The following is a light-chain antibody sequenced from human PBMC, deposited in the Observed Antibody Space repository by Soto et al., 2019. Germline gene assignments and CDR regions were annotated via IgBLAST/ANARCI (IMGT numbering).Light chain of an antibody. V-gene: IGKV1-5*03. Sequence: DIQMTQSPSTLSASVGDRVTITCRASQSISSWLAWYQQKPGKAPKLLIYKASSLESGVPSRFSGSGSGTKFTLTISSLQPDDFATYYSQHYNSYPRTFGKGTKVEIK. CDR3: QHYNSYPRT. CDR2: KAS. CDR1: QSISSW. J-gene: IGKJ1*01.